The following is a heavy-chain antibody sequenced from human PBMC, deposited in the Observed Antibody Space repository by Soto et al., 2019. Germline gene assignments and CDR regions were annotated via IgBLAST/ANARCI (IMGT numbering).Heavy chain of an antibody. Sequence: GGSLRLSSAASGFTFSTYAMIWVRQAPGKGLEWVSVITGSGGSTYYADSVKGRFTTSRDTSKNTLFLQMNSLRAEDTAVYYCAKDRYGDYGGIDYWGQGTMVTVSS. V-gene: IGHV3-23*01. CDR1: GFTFSTYA. CDR2: ITGSGGST. CDR3: AKDRYGDYGGIDY. J-gene: IGHJ4*02. D-gene: IGHD4-17*01.